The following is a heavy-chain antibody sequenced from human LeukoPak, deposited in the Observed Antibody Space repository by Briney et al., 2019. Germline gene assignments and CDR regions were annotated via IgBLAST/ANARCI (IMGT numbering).Heavy chain of an antibody. CDR2: ISAYNGNT. V-gene: IGHV1-18*01. CDR3: ARELDYDSSGYYYRLDY. CDR1: GYTFIRYG. Sequence: ASVKVSCKASGYTFIRYGISWVRQAPGQGLEWMGWISAYNGNTNYAQKLQGRVTMTTDTSTTTAYMELRSLRSDDTAVYYCARELDYDSSGYYYRLDYWGQGTLVTVSS. D-gene: IGHD3-22*01. J-gene: IGHJ4*02.